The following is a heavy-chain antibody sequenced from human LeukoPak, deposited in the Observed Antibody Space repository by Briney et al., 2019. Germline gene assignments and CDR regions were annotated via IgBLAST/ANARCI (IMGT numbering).Heavy chain of an antibody. J-gene: IGHJ4*02. Sequence: GGSLRLSCAASGFTFNSYGMPWVRQAPGKGLEWVAVISYDGSNKYYADSVKGRFTISRDNSKNTLYLQMNSLRAEDTAVYYCAKGGGATYLYFDYWGQGTLVTVSS. CDR2: ISYDGSNK. CDR3: AKGGGATYLYFDY. D-gene: IGHD1-26*01. CDR1: GFTFNSYG. V-gene: IGHV3-30*18.